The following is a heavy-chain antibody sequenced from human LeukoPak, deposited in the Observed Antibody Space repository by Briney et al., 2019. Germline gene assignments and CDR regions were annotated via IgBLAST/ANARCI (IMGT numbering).Heavy chain of an antibody. CDR2: IYHSGST. J-gene: IGHJ4*02. CDR1: GYSLSSGYY. V-gene: IGHV4-38-2*02. D-gene: IGHD2-2*01. CDR3: ARGLGYCSSTSCYWHYFDY. Sequence: SETLSLTCTVSGYSLSSGYYWGWIRQPPGKGLEWIGSIYHSGSTYYNPSLKSRVTISVDTSKIQFSLKLSSVTAADTAVYYCARGLGYCSSTSCYWHYFDYWGQGALVTVSS.